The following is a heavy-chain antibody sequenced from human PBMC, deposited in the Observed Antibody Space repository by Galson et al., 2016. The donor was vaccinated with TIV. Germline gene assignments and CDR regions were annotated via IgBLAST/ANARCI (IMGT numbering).Heavy chain of an antibody. Sequence: SVKVSCKASGYTFSNYGISWVRQAPGQGLEWMGWISGYDTNTEYVQKLQDRVTMTKDTSTSTAYMELRSLRYDDTAVYYCARDAPYSSSWSIDYWGQGSLVTVSS. D-gene: IGHD6-13*01. CDR2: ISGYDTNT. J-gene: IGHJ4*02. CDR1: GYTFSNYG. CDR3: ARDAPYSSSWSIDY. V-gene: IGHV1-18*04.